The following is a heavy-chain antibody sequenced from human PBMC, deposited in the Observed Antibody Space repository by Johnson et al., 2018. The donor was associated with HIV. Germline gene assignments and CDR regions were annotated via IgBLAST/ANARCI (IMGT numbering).Heavy chain of an antibody. CDR3: ARMMYSRGAFDI. V-gene: IGHV3-48*04. CDR2: ISSRGSTI. Sequence: VQLVESGGGVVQPGMSLRLSCAASGFTFSSYAMHWVRQAPGKGLEWVSYISSRGSTIYYADSVKGRFTISRDNAKNSLYLQMNSLRAEDTAVYYCARMMYSRGAFDIWGQGTMVTVSS. CDR1: GFTFSSYA. J-gene: IGHJ3*02. D-gene: IGHD6-13*01.